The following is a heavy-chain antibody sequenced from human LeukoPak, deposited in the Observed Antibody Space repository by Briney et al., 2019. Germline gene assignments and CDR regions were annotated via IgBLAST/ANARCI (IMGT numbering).Heavy chain of an antibody. CDR2: IHSGGTTL. CDR1: GFIFSDHY. Sequence: GGSLRLSCEGSGFIFSDHYMTWVRQAPGKGMDLVASIHSGGTTLYYADSVEGRFTISRDNAKDSLYLEMNSLRVDDTAVYYCARLRGFIDYWGQGSLVTVSS. D-gene: IGHD3-10*01. J-gene: IGHJ4*02. CDR3: ARLRGFIDY. V-gene: IGHV3-11*01.